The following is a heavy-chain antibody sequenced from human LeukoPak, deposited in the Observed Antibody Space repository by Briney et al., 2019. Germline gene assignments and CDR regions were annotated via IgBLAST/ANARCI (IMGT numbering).Heavy chain of an antibody. CDR2: IYYSGST. J-gene: IGHJ4*02. CDR3: ARHRKGIYTAMPDY. CDR1: GGSISSSSYY. D-gene: IGHD5-18*01. Sequence: SETLSLTCTVSGGSISSSSYYWGWIRQPPGKGLEWIGSIYYSGSTYYNPSLKSRVTISVDTSKNQFSLKLSPVTAADTAVYYCARHRKGIYTAMPDYWGQGTLVTVSS. V-gene: IGHV4-39*01.